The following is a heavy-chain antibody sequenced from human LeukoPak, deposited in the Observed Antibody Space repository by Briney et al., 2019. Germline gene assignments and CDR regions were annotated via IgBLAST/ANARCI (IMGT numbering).Heavy chain of an antibody. CDR1: GFTFSSYA. D-gene: IGHD3-10*01. Sequence: GGSPRLSCAASGFTFSSYAMSWVRQAPGKGLEWVSAISGSGGSTYYADSVKGRFTISRDNSKNTLYLQMNSLRAEDTAVYYCAKDGYYYGSGRGWFDPWGQGTLVTVSS. CDR3: AKDGYYYGSGRGWFDP. V-gene: IGHV3-23*01. CDR2: ISGSGGST. J-gene: IGHJ5*02.